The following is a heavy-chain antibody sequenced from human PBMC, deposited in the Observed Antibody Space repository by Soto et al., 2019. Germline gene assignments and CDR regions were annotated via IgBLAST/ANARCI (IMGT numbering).Heavy chain of an antibody. Sequence: ASVKVSCKASGYTFTGYYMHWVRQAPGQGLEWMGWINPSSGGTNYAQKFQGWVTMTRDTSISTAYMELSRLRSDDTAVYYCAREPFPKLFGENYYYYGMDVWGQGTTVTVSS. CDR3: AREPFPKLFGENYYYYGMDV. CDR1: GYTFTGYY. D-gene: IGHD3-10*02. J-gene: IGHJ6*02. CDR2: INPSSGGT. V-gene: IGHV1-2*04.